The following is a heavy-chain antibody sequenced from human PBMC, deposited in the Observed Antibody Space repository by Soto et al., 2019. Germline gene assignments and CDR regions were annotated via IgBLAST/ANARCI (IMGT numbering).Heavy chain of an antibody. J-gene: IGHJ4*02. CDR3: ARDALPTIFGVVPLDY. CDR1: GYTFTSYA. Sequence: GASVKVSCKASGYTFTSYAMHWVRQAPGQRLEWMGWINAGNGNTKYSQKFQGRVTITRDTSASTAYMELSSLRSEDTAVYYCARDALPTIFGVVPLDYWGQGTLVTVSS. CDR2: INAGNGNT. D-gene: IGHD3-3*01. V-gene: IGHV1-3*01.